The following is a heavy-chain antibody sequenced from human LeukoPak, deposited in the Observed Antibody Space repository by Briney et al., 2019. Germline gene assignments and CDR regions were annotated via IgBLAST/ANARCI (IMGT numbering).Heavy chain of an antibody. V-gene: IGHV4-59*12. Sequence: SETLSLTCTVSGDSITGFYWNWIRQPPGKGLEWIGYIHYSGSTNYNPSLKSRVTISVDRSKNQFSLKLSSVTAADTAVYYCARDSGNSVDYWGQGTLVTVSS. D-gene: IGHD4-23*01. J-gene: IGHJ4*02. CDR1: GDSITGFY. CDR2: IHYSGST. CDR3: ARDSGNSVDY.